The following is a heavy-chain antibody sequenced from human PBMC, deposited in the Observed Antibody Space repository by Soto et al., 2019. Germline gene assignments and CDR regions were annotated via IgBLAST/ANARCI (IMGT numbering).Heavy chain of an antibody. CDR2: IKRDGSEK. Sequence: GGSLRLSCAASGFTFSSYWMSWVRQAPGKGLEWVANIKRDGSEKYYVDSVKGRFTISRDNAKNSLYLQMNSLRAEDTAVYYCARDEMVRGVNPIDYWGQGTLVTVSS. D-gene: IGHD3-10*01. CDR3: ARDEMVRGVNPIDY. V-gene: IGHV3-7*01. J-gene: IGHJ4*02. CDR1: GFTFSSYW.